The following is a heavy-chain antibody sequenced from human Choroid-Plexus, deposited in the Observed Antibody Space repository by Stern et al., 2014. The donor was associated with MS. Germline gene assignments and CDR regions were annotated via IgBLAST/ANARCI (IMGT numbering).Heavy chain of an antibody. Sequence: QVQLVESGGGVVQPGRPLRLSCVASGFTFGSCAMHWVRQAPGKGLEWAAGVSYDGSNKYYADSVKGRFTIPRDNSQNTLYMQMSSLRPEDTAVYYCAKDRQYLTYFFDHWGQGSLVTVSS. V-gene: IGHV3-30*18. CDR3: AKDRQYLTYFFDH. D-gene: IGHD2/OR15-2a*01. J-gene: IGHJ5*02. CDR1: GFTFGSCA. CDR2: VSYDGSNK.